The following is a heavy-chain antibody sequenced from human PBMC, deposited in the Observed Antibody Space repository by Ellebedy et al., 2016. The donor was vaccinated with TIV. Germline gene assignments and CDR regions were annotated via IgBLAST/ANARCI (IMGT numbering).Heavy chain of an antibody. D-gene: IGHD1/OR15-1a*01. CDR3: ATDKEHTHGRTFGS. Sequence: MPSETLSLTCTVSGGSISTYFWSWIRQPPGKGLEWIGFIYNNEGTNYNPSLKSRVTLSVDKSKNQFSLTLSAVTAADTAVYYCATDKEHTHGRTFGSWGQGTLVTVSS. V-gene: IGHV4-59*01. CDR1: GGSISTYF. CDR2: IYNNEGT. J-gene: IGHJ4*02.